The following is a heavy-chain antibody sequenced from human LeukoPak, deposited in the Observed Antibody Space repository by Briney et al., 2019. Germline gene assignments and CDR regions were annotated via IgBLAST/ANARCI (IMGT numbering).Heavy chain of an antibody. J-gene: IGHJ4*02. V-gene: IGHV4-34*01. CDR3: ARGSRTPDY. CDR2: INHSGST. CDR1: GGSFSGYY. Sequence: PSETLSLICAVYGGSFSGYYWIWLRQPPGKGLEWIGEINHSGSTIYNPSLQSRVTISVDTSKIQFSLKLSSVSAADTAVYYCARGSRTPDYWGQGTLVTVSS.